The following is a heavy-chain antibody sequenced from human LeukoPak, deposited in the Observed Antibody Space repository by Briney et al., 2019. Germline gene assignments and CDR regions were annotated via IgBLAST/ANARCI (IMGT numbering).Heavy chain of an antibody. CDR3: VRVRAVAGTIWFDP. CDR2: IYHSGST. V-gene: IGHV4-30-2*01. Sequence: PSETLSLTCVVSGGSISSGVYSWNWIRQPPGKGLEWIGNIYHSGSTYYNPSLKSRVTISVDTSKNQFSLKLSSVTAADTAVYYCVRVRAVAGTIWFDPWGQGTLVTVSS. CDR1: GGSISSGVYS. J-gene: IGHJ5*02. D-gene: IGHD6-19*01.